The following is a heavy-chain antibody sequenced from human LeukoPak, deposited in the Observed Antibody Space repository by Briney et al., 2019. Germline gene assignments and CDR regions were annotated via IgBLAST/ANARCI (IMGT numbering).Heavy chain of an antibody. CDR1: GYTLTELS. V-gene: IGHV3-74*01. D-gene: IGHD3-3*01. CDR2: INSDGSST. CDR3: ARDFWSGSNWFDP. J-gene: IGHJ5*02. Sequence: SCKVSGYTLTELSMHWVRQAPGKGLVWVSRINSDGSSTSYADSVKGRFTISRDNTKNTLYLQMNSLRAEDTAVYYCARDFWSGSNWFDPWGQGTLVTVSS.